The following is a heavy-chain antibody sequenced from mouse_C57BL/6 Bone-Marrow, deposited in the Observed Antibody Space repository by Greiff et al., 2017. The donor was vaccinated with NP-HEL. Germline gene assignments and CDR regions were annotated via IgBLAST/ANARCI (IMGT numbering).Heavy chain of an antibody. D-gene: IGHD3-2*02. CDR3: ARGGLSGHYAMDY. V-gene: IGHV1-55*01. CDR1: GYTFTSYW. J-gene: IGHJ4*01. Sequence: QVQLQQPGAELVKPGASVKMSCKASGYTFTSYWITWVKQRPGQGLEWIGDIYPGSGSTNYNEKFKSKATLTVDTSSSTAYMQLSSLTSEDSAVYYCARGGLSGHYAMDYWGQGTSVTVSS. CDR2: IYPGSGST.